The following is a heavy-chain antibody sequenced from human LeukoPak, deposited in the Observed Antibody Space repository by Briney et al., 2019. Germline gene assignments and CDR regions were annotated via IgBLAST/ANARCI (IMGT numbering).Heavy chain of an antibody. CDR3: ARVGYYGSGSYYKRFDP. V-gene: IGHV1-18*01. D-gene: IGHD3-10*01. CDR2: ISAYNGNT. CDR1: GYTFTSYG. Sequence: ASVKVSCKASGYTFTSYGISWVRQAPGQGLEWMGWISAYNGNTNYAQKLQGRVTMTTVTSTSTAYMELRSLRSDDTAVYYCARVGYYGSGSYYKRFDPWGQGTLVTVSS. J-gene: IGHJ5*02.